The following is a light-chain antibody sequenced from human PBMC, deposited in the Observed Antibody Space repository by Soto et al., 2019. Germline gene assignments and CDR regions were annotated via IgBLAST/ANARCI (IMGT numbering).Light chain of an antibody. CDR1: QGIRND. V-gene: IGKV1-6*01. J-gene: IGKJ1*01. CDR3: LQDYNYPRT. Sequence: AIQMTQSPSSLSASVGDRVTITCRASQGIRNDLGWYQQKPGKAPKLLIYASSLQSGVPSRFSGSGSGTDFTLTISSLQPGDFATYYCLQDYNYPRTFGQGTKVDIK. CDR2: AS.